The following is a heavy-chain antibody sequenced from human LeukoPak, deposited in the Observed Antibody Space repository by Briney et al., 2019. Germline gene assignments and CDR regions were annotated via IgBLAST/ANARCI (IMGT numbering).Heavy chain of an antibody. CDR3: ARDGGPRGSRGYYHFDY. CDR1: GYTFTSYG. CDR2: ISAYNGNT. Sequence: ASVKVSCKASGYTFTSYGISWVRQAPGQGLEWMGWISAYNGNTNYAQKLQGRVTMTTDTSTSTAYMELRSLRSDDTAVYYCARDGGPRGSRGYYHFDYWGQGTLVTVSS. D-gene: IGHD3-22*01. V-gene: IGHV1-18*01. J-gene: IGHJ4*02.